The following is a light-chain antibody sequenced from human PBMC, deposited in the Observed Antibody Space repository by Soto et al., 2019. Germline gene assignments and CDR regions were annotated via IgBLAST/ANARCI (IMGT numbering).Light chain of an antibody. J-gene: IGKJ4*01. CDR2: GAS. V-gene: IGKV3-20*01. Sequence: EIVLTQSPGTLSLSPGERATLSCRASQSVSSSYLAWYQQKPGQAPRLLTYGASSRATGIPDRFSSSGSGTDFTLTISRLEPEDFAVYYCQQYGSSPLTFGGGTKVDNK. CDR3: QQYGSSPLT. CDR1: QSVSSSY.